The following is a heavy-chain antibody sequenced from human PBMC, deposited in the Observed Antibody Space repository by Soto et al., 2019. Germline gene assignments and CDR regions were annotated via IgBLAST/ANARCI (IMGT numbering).Heavy chain of an antibody. CDR1: GFTFSSYA. D-gene: IGHD2-15*01. Sequence: EVQLLESGGGLVQPGGSLRLSCAASGFTFSSYAMSWVRQAPGKGLEWVSAISGSGGSTYYADSVKGRFTISRDNSXXTLXLQMXXXXAEDTAVYYCXRXXXXXXXXXXATSEFDYWGQGTLVTVSS. J-gene: IGHJ4*02. CDR3: XRXXXXXXXXXXATSEFDY. CDR2: ISGSGGST. V-gene: IGHV3-23*01.